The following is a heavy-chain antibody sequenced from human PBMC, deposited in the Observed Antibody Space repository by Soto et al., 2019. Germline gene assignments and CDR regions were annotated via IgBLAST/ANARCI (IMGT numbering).Heavy chain of an antibody. V-gene: IGHV1-69*12. D-gene: IGHD5-18*01. CDR2: IIPIFGTA. J-gene: IGHJ6*02. CDR3: AGRRYSYGYSYYYGMDV. CDR1: GGTFSSYA. Sequence: QVQLVQSGAEVKKPGSSVKVSCKASGGTFSSYAISWVRQAPGQGLEWMGGIIPIFGTANYAQKFQGRVTITADESTSTAYMELSSLRSEDTAVYYCAGRRYSYGYSYYYGMDVWGQGTTVTVSS.